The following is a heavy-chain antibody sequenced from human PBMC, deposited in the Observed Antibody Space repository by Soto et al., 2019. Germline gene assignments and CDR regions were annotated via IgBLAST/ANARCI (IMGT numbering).Heavy chain of an antibody. Sequence: SVKVSCKASGGTFSSYTISWVRQAPGQGLEWMARIIPILGIANYAQKFQGRVTITADKSTSTAYMELSSLRSEDTAVYYCARGKLSTHPSGSYGYYYYMDVWGKGTTVTVSS. V-gene: IGHV1-69*02. J-gene: IGHJ6*03. D-gene: IGHD3-10*01. CDR3: ARGKLSTHPSGSYGYYYYMDV. CDR1: GGTFSSYT. CDR2: IIPILGIA.